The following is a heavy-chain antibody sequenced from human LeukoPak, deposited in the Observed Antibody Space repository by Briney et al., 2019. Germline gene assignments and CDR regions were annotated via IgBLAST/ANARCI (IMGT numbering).Heavy chain of an antibody. Sequence: ASVKVSCTASGYSFTDYYMHWVRQAPGQGLEWMGRINPKRGGTNYAQKLQGRVTMTTDTSTSTAYMELRSLRSDDTAVYYCARYYYYYYGMDVWGQGTTVTVSS. CDR3: ARYYYYYYGMDV. J-gene: IGHJ6*02. CDR1: GYSFTDYY. CDR2: INPKRGGT. V-gene: IGHV1-2*06.